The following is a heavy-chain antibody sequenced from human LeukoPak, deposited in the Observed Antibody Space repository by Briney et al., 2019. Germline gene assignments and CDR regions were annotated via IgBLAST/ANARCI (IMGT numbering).Heavy chain of an antibody. J-gene: IGHJ3*02. CDR2: IYYSGST. V-gene: IGHV4-59*01. D-gene: IGHD3-16*02. Sequence: PSETLSLSCTVSGGSISSYYWSWMRQPPGKGLEWIGYIYYSGSTNYNPSLKSRVTISVDTSKNKFSLKLSSVTAADTAVYYCARVTWYYDYVWGSYRYVAAFDIWGQGTMVTVSS. CDR3: ARVTWYYDYVWGSYRYVAAFDI. CDR1: GGSISSYY.